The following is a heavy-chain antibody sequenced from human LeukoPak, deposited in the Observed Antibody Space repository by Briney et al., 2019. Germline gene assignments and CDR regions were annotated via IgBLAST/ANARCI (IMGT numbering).Heavy chain of an antibody. Sequence: GASVKVSCKASGYTFTGYYMHWVRQAPGQGLEWMGWINPNSGGTNYAQKFQGRVTMTRDTSISTAYMELSRLRAEDTAVYYCARDVGSSWYRQRGYYYYGMDVWGQGTTVTVSS. J-gene: IGHJ6*02. CDR1: GYTFTGYY. D-gene: IGHD6-13*01. CDR2: INPNSGGT. CDR3: ARDVGSSWYRQRGYYYYGMDV. V-gene: IGHV1-2*02.